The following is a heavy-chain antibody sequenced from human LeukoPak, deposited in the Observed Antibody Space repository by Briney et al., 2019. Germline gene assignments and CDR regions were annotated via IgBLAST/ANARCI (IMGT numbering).Heavy chain of an antibody. CDR2: IIPIFGTA. Sequence: SVKVSCKASGGTFSSYAISWVRQAPGQGLEWMGRIIPIFGTANYAQKFQGRVTMTRDTSTSTAYMELRSLRSDDTALYFCARDYKSSCSGATCLYFDYWGQGTLVTVSS. CDR1: GGTFSSYA. J-gene: IGHJ4*02. D-gene: IGHD2-15*01. V-gene: IGHV1-69*05. CDR3: ARDYKSSCSGATCLYFDY.